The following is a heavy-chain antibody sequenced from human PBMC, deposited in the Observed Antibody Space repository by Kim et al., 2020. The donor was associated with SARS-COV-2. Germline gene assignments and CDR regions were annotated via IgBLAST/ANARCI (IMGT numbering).Heavy chain of an antibody. V-gene: IGHV3-21*01. CDR2: ISSSSSYI. Sequence: GGSLRLSCAASGFTFSSYSMNWVRQAPGKGLEWVSSISSSSSYIYYADSVKGRFTISRDNAKNSLYLQMNSLRAEDTAVYYCARTLGSGSFIAPYYFDYWGQGTLVTVSS. J-gene: IGHJ4*02. CDR3: ARTLGSGSFIAPYYFDY. CDR1: GFTFSSYS. D-gene: IGHD3-10*01.